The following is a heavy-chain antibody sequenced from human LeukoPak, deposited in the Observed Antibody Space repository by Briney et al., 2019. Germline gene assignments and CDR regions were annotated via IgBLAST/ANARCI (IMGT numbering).Heavy chain of an antibody. Sequence: TGGSLRLSCAASGFTFSSYGMHWVRQAPGKGLEWVAFIRYDGSNKYYADSVKGRFTISRDNSKNTLYLQMNSLRAEDTAVYYCAKVPKEVLIPLAWGQGTLVTVSS. CDR2: IRYDGSNK. J-gene: IGHJ5*02. CDR3: AKVPKEVLIPLA. CDR1: GFTFSSYG. V-gene: IGHV3-30*02. D-gene: IGHD1-14*01.